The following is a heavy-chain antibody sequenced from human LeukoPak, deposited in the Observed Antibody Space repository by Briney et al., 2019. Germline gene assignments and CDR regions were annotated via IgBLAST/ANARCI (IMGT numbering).Heavy chain of an antibody. CDR2: INPNSGGT. D-gene: IGHD3-22*01. J-gene: IGHJ6*02. CDR1: GGTFSSYA. CDR3: ARSSSGYYYPIYYYYGMDV. Sequence: ASVKVSCKASGGTFSSYAISWVRQAPGQGLEWMGWINPNSGGTNYAQKFQGWVTMTRDTSISTAYMELSRLRSDDTAVYYCARSSSGYYYPIYYYYGMDVWGQGTTVTVSS. V-gene: IGHV1-2*04.